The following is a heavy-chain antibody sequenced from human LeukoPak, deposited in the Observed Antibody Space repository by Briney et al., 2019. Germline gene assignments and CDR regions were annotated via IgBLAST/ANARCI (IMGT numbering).Heavy chain of an antibody. CDR1: GFTFDDYA. D-gene: IGHD3-10*01. CDR2: IKQDGSEK. CDR3: AKEGYYGSGSYLPPDY. Sequence: GGSLRLPCAASGFTFDDYAMHWVRQAPGNGLEWVANIKQDGSEKYYVDSVKGRFTISRDNAKNSLYLQMNSLRAEDTAVYYCAKEGYYGSGSYLPPDYWGQGTLVTVSS. V-gene: IGHV3-7*01. J-gene: IGHJ4*02.